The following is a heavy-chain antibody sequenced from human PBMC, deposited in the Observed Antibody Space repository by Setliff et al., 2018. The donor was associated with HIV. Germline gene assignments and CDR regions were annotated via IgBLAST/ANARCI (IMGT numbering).Heavy chain of an antibody. J-gene: IGHJ6*04. CDR2: IYHSGGI. V-gene: IGHV4-4*02. Sequence: SETLSLTCAVSGASISSGHYWSWVRQPPGKGLEWIGEIYHSGGINHNPSLRSRVIMSVDKSKNQFSLRLTSVTAADTAVYYCARGDTTWPTQLLDVWGKGTTVTVSS. D-gene: IGHD2-2*01. CDR1: GASISSGHY. CDR3: ARGDTTWPTQLLDV.